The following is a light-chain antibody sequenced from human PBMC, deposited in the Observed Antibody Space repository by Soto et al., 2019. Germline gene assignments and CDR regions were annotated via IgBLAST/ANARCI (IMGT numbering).Light chain of an antibody. V-gene: IGLV2-14*03. CDR3: SSYTSSSKV. Sequence: QSVLTQPASVSGSPGQSITISCTGSSSDIGGYDYVSWYKQHPGKAPQLMIYDVSNRPSGVSNRFSGSKSGNTASLTISGLQAEDEADYYCSSYTSSSKVFGTGTKVTVL. CDR1: SSDIGGYDY. CDR2: DVS. J-gene: IGLJ1*01.